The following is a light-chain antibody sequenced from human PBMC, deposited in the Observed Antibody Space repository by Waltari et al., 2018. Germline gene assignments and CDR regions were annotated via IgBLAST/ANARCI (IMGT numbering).Light chain of an antibody. J-gene: IGLJ3*02. Sequence: SALTQPRSVLGSPDSSFIISCTATTTDLCSYNYVSWYQQNPGKAHKLIIFDVTKRPSWGPDSLSGSKSGNAASLTISGLRAEDEAEYYCCSYAGSYSWVFGGGTKLTVV. CDR3: CSYAGSYSWV. CDR2: DVT. V-gene: IGLV2-11*01. CDR1: TTDLCSYNY.